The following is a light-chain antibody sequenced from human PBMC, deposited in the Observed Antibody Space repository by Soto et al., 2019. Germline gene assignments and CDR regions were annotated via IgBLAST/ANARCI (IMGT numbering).Light chain of an antibody. CDR3: QQYYSTPRT. Sequence: DIVMTQSPDSLTVSLGERTTINCKSSQSVFYSSNNKNYIAWYQQKPGQPPNLLIYWASTRESGVPDRFSGSGSGTDSTLTISSLQAEDVAVYYCQQYYSTPRTFGQGTKVEIK. V-gene: IGKV4-1*01. CDR1: QSVFYSSNNKNY. CDR2: WAS. J-gene: IGKJ1*01.